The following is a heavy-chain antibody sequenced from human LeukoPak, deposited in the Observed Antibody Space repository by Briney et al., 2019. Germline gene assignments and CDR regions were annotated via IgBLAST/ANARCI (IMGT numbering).Heavy chain of an antibody. CDR3: TKGSGSGTWYYFDY. J-gene: IGHJ4*02. V-gene: IGHV3-9*01. CDR2: ISWNSGSI. D-gene: IGHD6-13*01. Sequence: GGSLRLSCAASGFTFHDYAMHWVRHAPGKGLEGVAGISWNSGSIVYADSVRGRFTISRDNAKKSLYLQMNSLRPEDTALYYCTKGSGSGTWYYFDYWGQGTLVTVSS. CDR1: GFTFHDYA.